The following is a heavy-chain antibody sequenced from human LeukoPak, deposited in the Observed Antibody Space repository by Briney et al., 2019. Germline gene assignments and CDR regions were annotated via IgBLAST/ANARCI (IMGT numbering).Heavy chain of an antibody. V-gene: IGHV3-73*01. J-gene: IGHJ4*02. D-gene: IGHD1-26*01. CDR2: IRSKANSYAT. CDR3: TRLVGDNDY. Sequence: GGSLRLSCAASGFTFSGSAMHWVRQASGKGLEWVGRIRSKANSYATAYAASVKGRFTISRDDSKNTAYLQMNSLKTEDTAVYYCTRLVGDNDYWGQGTLVTVSS. CDR1: GFTFSGSA.